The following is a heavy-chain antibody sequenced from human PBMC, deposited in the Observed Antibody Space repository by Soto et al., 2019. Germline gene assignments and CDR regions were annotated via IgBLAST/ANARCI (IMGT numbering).Heavy chain of an antibody. CDR2: INHSGST. J-gene: IGHJ3*02. CDR3: AKDGLGIAAAGDAFDI. Sequence: SETLSLTCAVYGGSFSGYYWSWIRQPPGKGLEWIGEINHSGSTNYNPSLKSRVTISVDTSKNQFSLKLSSVTAADTAVYYCAKDGLGIAAAGDAFDIWRQGTMVTVSS. V-gene: IGHV4-34*01. D-gene: IGHD6-13*01. CDR1: GGSFSGYY.